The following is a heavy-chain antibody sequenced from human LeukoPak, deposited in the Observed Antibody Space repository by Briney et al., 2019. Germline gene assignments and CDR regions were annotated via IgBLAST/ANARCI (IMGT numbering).Heavy chain of an antibody. J-gene: IGHJ3*02. CDR3: ARLMTTANALDI. CDR1: GGSISSYY. V-gene: IGHV4-59*08. Sequence: SETLSLTCTFSGGSISSYYWSWIRQAPGKGLEWIGYTHYSGNTKYNPSLNSRVIFSVDTSKNQFSLKLSSVTAADTALYYCARLMTTANALDIWGHGTMVTVSS. CDR2: THYSGNT. D-gene: IGHD4-17*01.